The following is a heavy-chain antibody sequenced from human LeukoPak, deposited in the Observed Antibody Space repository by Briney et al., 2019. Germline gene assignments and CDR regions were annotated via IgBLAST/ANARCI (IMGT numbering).Heavy chain of an antibody. J-gene: IGHJ4*02. CDR3: AKDLSRWELTLFDY. CDR2: ISGSGGST. Sequence: GGSLRLSCAASGFTFSSYAMSWVRQAPGKGLEWVSAISGSGGSTYYADSVEGRFTISRGNSKNTLYLQMNSLRAEDTAVYYCAKDLSRWELTLFDYWGQGTLVTVSS. V-gene: IGHV3-23*01. CDR1: GFTFSSYA. D-gene: IGHD1-26*01.